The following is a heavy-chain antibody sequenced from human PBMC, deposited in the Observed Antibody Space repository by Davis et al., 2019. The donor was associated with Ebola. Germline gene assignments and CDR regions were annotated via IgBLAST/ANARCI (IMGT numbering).Heavy chain of an antibody. CDR1: GFTFSSYG. Sequence: GESLKISCAASGFTFSSYGMHWVRQAPGKGLEWVAVIWSDGSNKYYADSVKGRFTISRDNSKHTLYLQMNSLRAEDTAVYYCARVPVATIRYYYYGMDVWGQGTTVTVSS. CDR3: ARVPVATIRYYYYGMDV. CDR2: IWSDGSNK. V-gene: IGHV3-33*01. D-gene: IGHD5-24*01. J-gene: IGHJ6*02.